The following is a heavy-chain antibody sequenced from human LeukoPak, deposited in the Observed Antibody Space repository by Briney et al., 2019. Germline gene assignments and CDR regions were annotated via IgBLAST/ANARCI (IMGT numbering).Heavy chain of an antibody. D-gene: IGHD6-19*01. V-gene: IGHV4-39*01. Sequence: SETLSLTCTVSGGSISSSSYYWGWIRQPPGKGLEWIGSIYYSGSTYYNPSLKSRVTISVDTSKNQFSLKLSSVTAADTAVYYCARHPIAVAGTGDYWGQGTLVTVTS. CDR3: ARHPIAVAGTGDY. J-gene: IGHJ4*02. CDR1: GGSISSSSYY. CDR2: IYYSGST.